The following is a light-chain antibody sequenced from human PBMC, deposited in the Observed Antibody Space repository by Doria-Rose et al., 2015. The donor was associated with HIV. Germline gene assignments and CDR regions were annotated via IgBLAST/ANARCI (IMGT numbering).Light chain of an antibody. CDR1: QSTGSF. CDR2: AAS. CDR3: QQSYSTPLT. Sequence: DIQVTQSPSSLSASVGDRVTITCRASQSTGSFLNWYQQKPGRAPTLVIYAASSLQNEVRSRISGSGSGTDFTRTISSLQPEDFATYFCQQSYSTPLTFDGGTKVEIK. J-gene: IGKJ4*01. V-gene: IGKV1-39*01.